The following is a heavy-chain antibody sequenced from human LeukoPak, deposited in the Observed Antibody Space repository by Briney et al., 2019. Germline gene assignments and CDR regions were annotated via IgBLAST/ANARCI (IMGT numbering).Heavy chain of an antibody. CDR3: AREPLYDSSGYYLRIDC. D-gene: IGHD3-22*01. CDR2: IYPGDSDT. V-gene: IGHV5-51*01. CDR1: GYSFTNYW. J-gene: IGHJ4*02. Sequence: GESLKISCKGSGYSFTNYWIGWVRQMPGKGLEWMGIIYPGDSDTRYSPSFQGQVTISADKSISTAYLQWSSLKASDTAMYYCAREPLYDSSGYYLRIDCWGQGTLVTVSS.